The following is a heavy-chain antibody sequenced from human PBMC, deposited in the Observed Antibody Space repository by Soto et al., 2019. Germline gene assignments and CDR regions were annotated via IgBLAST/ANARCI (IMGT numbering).Heavy chain of an antibody. CDR2: IIPIFGTT. CDR1: GGTFSSYA. D-gene: IGHD3-22*01. J-gene: IGHJ3*02. V-gene: IGHV1-69*01. Sequence: QVQLVQSGAEVKKPGSSVKVSCKASGGTFSSYAISWVRQAPGQGLEWMGGIIPIFGTTNYAQKFQGRVTITADESTSTAYMELSSLRSEDTAFYYCARPRSHYYDRSAERAFDIWGQGTMVTVSS. CDR3: ARPRSHYYDRSAERAFDI.